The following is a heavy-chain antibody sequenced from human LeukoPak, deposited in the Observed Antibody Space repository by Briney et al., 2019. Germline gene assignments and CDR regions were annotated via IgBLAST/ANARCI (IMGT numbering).Heavy chain of an antibody. CDR3: ARAGYSSSWYLFDY. CDR1: GYTFTNYN. D-gene: IGHD6-13*01. J-gene: IGHJ4*02. Sequence: ASVKVSCKASGYTFTNYNMHWVRQAPGQGLEWMGIIKASAGSTNYAQKFQGRVTITADKSTSTAYMELSSLRSEDTAVYYCARAGYSSSWYLFDYWGQGTLVTVSS. V-gene: IGHV1-46*01. CDR2: IKASAGST.